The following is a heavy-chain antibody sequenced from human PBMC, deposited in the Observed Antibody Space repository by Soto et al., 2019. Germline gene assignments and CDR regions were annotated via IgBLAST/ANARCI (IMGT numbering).Heavy chain of an antibody. CDR3: ARGRRNQNRRNYYYYYYMDV. CDR1: GGSFSGYY. CDR2: INHSGST. V-gene: IGHV4-34*01. J-gene: IGHJ6*03. Sequence: QVQLQQWRAGLLKPSETLSLTCAVYGGSFSGYYWSWIRQPPGKGLEWIGEINHSGSTNYNPSLKSRVTISVDTSKNQFSLKLSSVTAADTAVYYCARGRRNQNRRNYYYYYYMDVWGKGTTVTVSS.